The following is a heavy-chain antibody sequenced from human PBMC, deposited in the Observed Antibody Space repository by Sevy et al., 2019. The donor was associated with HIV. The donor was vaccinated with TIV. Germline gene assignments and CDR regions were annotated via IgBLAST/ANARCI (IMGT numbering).Heavy chain of an antibody. CDR2: ISSSGSSI. CDR1: GFTFSDHY. Sequence: GGSLRLSCAASGFTFSDHYMSWIRQAPGKGLEWVSYISSSGSSIYYTDSVKGRFTISRDNAKNSLSLQMNSLRAEDTGVYYCAKDSAYYDSGGYYMETGSDFDYWGQGTLVTVSS. J-gene: IGHJ4*02. V-gene: IGHV3-11*01. CDR3: AKDSAYYDSGGYYMETGSDFDY. D-gene: IGHD3-22*01.